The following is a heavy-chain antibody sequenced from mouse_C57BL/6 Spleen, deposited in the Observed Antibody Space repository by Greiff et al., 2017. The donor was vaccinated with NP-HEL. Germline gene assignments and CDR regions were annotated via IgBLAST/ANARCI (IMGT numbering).Heavy chain of an antibody. Sequence: QVQLQQPGAELVMPGASVKLSCKASGYTFTSYWMHWVKQRPGQGLEWIGEIDPSDSYTNYNHKFKGKSTLTVDKSSSTAYMQLSSRTSEDSAVYYCARNYYGSSYYLDYWGQGTTLTVSS. CDR2: IDPSDSYT. CDR3: ARNYYGSSYYLDY. V-gene: IGHV1-69*01. CDR1: GYTFTSYW. J-gene: IGHJ2*01. D-gene: IGHD1-1*01.